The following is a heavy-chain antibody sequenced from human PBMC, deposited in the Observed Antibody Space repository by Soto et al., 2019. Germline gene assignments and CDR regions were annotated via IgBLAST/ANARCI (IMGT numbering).Heavy chain of an antibody. Sequence: QVQLVQSGAEVKKPGASVKVSCKASGYTFTSYDVNWVRQATGQGLEWMGWMNPNSGNTGYAQKFQGRVTMTRNTSISTAYMELSILRSEDTAVYYCARERSSGWYVDYWGQGTLVTVSS. V-gene: IGHV1-8*01. J-gene: IGHJ4*02. CDR1: GYTFTSYD. CDR3: ARERSSGWYVDY. D-gene: IGHD6-19*01. CDR2: MNPNSGNT.